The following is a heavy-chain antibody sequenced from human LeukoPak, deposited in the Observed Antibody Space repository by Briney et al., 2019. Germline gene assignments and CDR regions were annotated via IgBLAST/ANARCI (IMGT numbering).Heavy chain of an antibody. J-gene: IGHJ4*02. D-gene: IGHD5-18*01. V-gene: IGHV4-31*03. CDR1: GGSISSGGYY. CDR2: IYYSGST. CDR3: ARGQEDTAMVTFDY. Sequence: PSGTLSLTCTVSGGSISSGGYYWSWIRQHPGQGLEWIGYIYYSGSTYYNPSLKSRVTISVDTSKNQFSLKLSSVTAADTAVYYCARGQEDTAMVTFDYWGQGTLVTVSS.